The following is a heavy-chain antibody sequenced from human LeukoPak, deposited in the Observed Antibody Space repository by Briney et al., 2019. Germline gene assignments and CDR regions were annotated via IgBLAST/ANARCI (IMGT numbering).Heavy chain of an antibody. CDR2: ISYDGSNK. V-gene: IGHV3-30-3*01. Sequence: GGSLRLSCAASGFTFSSYAMHWVRQAPGKGLEWVAVISYDGSNKYYADSVKGRFTISRDNSKNTLYLQMNSLRAEDTAVYYCAKDGYSGYDGYYFDYWGQGTLVTVSS. CDR1: GFTFSSYA. CDR3: AKDGYSGYDGYYFDY. J-gene: IGHJ4*02. D-gene: IGHD5-12*01.